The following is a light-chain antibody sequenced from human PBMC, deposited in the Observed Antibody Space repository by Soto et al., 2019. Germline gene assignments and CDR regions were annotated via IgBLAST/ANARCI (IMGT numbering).Light chain of an antibody. V-gene: IGKV1-39*01. CDR3: QQSYSTPPT. Sequence: DIQMTQSPSTLSGSVGDRFTITCRASQSIRSYLDWYQQKPGKAPKLPIYDASSLQSGVPSRFSGSGSGTDFTLTISSLQPEDFATYYCQQSYSTPPTFGQGTKVDIK. J-gene: IGKJ1*01. CDR2: DAS. CDR1: QSIRSY.